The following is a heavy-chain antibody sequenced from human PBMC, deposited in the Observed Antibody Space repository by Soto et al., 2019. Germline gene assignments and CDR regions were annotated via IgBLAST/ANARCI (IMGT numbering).Heavy chain of an antibody. J-gene: IGHJ4*02. CDR3: ARMWFGSSSWELDY. V-gene: IGHV2-70*11. Sequence: ESGPTLVNPTQTLTLTCTFSGFSLSTSGMCVSWIRQPPGKALEWLARIDWDDDKYYSTSLKTRLTISKDTSKNQVALTMTNMDPVDTATYYCARMWFGSSSWELDYWGQGTLVTVSS. CDR2: IDWDDDK. CDR1: GFSLSTSGMC. D-gene: IGHD6-13*01.